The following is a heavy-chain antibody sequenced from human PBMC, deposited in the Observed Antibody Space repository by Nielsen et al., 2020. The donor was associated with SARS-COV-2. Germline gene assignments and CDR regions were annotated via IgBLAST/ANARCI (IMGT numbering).Heavy chain of an antibody. CDR2: IWYDGSNK. D-gene: IGHD2-15*01. CDR3: ARTGVGADI. J-gene: IGHJ3*02. Sequence: GESLKISCAASGFTFSSYGMHWVRQAPGKGLEWVAVIWYDGSNKYYADSVKGRFTISRDNSKNTLYLQMNSLRAEDTAVYYCARTGVGADIWGQGTMVTVSS. CDR1: GFTFSSYG. V-gene: IGHV3-33*01.